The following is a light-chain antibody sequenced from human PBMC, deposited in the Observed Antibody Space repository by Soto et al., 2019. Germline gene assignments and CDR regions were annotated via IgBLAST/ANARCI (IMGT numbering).Light chain of an antibody. J-gene: IGLJ2*01. CDR2: GVN. Sequence: QSVLTQPASVSGSLGQSITISCTGTSSDVGTYNLVSWYQHHPGKAPKLIIYGVNKRPSGVSNRFSGSKSGNTASLTISGLQAEEEADYYCCSYAGTNTYVVFGGGTKLTVL. V-gene: IGLV2-23*02. CDR3: CSYAGTNTYVV. CDR1: SSDVGTYNL.